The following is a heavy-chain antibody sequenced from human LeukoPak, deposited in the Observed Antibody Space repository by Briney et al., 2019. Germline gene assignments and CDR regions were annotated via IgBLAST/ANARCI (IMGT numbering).Heavy chain of an antibody. CDR3: ARGRGYGGNYLRSFDI. CDR2: NSGST. Sequence: SETLSLACTVSGDSISSYFWSWIRQPPGKGLEWIGYNSGSTNYNPSLKSRVTILLDRSKNQFSLKLSSVTAADTAVYYCARGRGYGGNYLRSFDIWGQGTMVTVSS. CDR1: GDSISSYF. V-gene: IGHV4-59*08. D-gene: IGHD1-26*01. J-gene: IGHJ3*02.